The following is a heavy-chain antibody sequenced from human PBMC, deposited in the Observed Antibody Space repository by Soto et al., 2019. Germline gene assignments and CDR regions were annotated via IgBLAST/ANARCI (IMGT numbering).Heavy chain of an antibody. D-gene: IGHD3-22*01. CDR3: ARIKYSYDSSGMVPFDT. Sequence: SETLSLTCTVSGGSISSGGYYWSWIRQHPGKGLEWIGYIYYSGSTYYNPSLKSRVTISVDTSKNQFSLKLSSVTAADTAVYYCARIKYSYDSSGMVPFDTWGQGTLVTVSS. J-gene: IGHJ5*02. V-gene: IGHV4-31*03. CDR1: GGSISSGGYY. CDR2: IYYSGST.